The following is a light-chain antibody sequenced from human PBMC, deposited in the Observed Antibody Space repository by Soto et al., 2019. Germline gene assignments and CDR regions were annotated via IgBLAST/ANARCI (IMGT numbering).Light chain of an antibody. Sequence: IVMTQSPATLSVSPGERATLSCRASQSVSSNLAWYQQKPGQAPRLLIYGASTRATDIPARFSGSGSGTDFTLTISSLEPEDFAVYYCQQRSNWPRTFGQGTKVDIK. V-gene: IGKV3-15*01. CDR3: QQRSNWPRT. CDR2: GAS. CDR1: QSVSSN. J-gene: IGKJ1*01.